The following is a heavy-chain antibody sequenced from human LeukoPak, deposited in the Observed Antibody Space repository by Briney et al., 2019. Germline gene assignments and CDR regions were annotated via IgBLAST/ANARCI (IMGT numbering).Heavy chain of an antibody. CDR3: AKDRFAMGTVRPYYFDY. Sequence: GGSLRLSCAASGFTFSSYSMNWVRQAPGKGLEWVAFIRYDGSNKYYADSVKGRFTISRDNSKNTLYLQMNSLRPEDTAVYYCAKDRFAMGTVRPYYFDYWGQGTLVTVSS. J-gene: IGHJ4*02. CDR1: GFTFSSYS. CDR2: IRYDGSNK. V-gene: IGHV3-30*02. D-gene: IGHD2-2*01.